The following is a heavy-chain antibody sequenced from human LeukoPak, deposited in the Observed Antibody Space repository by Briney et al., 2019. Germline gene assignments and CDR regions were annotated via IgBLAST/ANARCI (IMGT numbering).Heavy chain of an antibody. CDR1: GFTFDDYA. CDR3: ARGDYYYYMDV. V-gene: IGHV3-43D*03. CDR2: ISWDGGST. D-gene: IGHD3-10*01. J-gene: IGHJ6*03. Sequence: GGSLRLSCAASGFTFDDYAMHWVRQAPGKGLEWVSLISWDGGSTYYADSVKGRFTISRDNSKNSLYLQMNSLRAEDTALYYCARGDYYYYMDVWGKGTTVTASS.